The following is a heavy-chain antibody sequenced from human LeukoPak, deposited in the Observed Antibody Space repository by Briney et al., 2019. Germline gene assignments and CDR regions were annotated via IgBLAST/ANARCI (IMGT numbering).Heavy chain of an antibody. D-gene: IGHD5-24*01. CDR2: IWYDGSNK. J-gene: IGHJ4*02. V-gene: IGHV3-33*01. Sequence: GRSLRLSCAASGFIFSGYGMHWVRQAPGEGLEWVAVIWYDGSNKYYADSVKGRFTISRDNSKNTLYLQMNSLRAEDTAVFYCARGNFRRDGYNFDYWGQGTLVTVSS. CDR1: GFIFSGYG. CDR3: ARGNFRRDGYNFDY.